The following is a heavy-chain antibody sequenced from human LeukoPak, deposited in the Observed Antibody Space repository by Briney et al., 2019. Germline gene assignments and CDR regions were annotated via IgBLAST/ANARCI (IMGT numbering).Heavy chain of an antibody. CDR3: AREHCSSTSCSYFDY. D-gene: IGHD2-2*01. V-gene: IGHV3-48*03. CDR2: SSSSGSTI. Sequence: GGSLRLSCAASGFTFSSYEMNWVRQAPGEGLEWVSYSSSSGSTIYYADSVKGQFTISRDNAKNSLYLQMNSLRAEDTAVYYCAREHCSSTSCSYFDYWGQGTLVTVSS. J-gene: IGHJ4*02. CDR1: GFTFSSYE.